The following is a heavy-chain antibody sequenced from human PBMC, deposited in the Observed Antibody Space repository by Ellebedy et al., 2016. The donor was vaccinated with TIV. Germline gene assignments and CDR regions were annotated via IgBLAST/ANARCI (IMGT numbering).Heavy chain of an antibody. CDR1: GFTFRSYA. V-gene: IGHV3-30*18. D-gene: IGHD5-12*01. Sequence: GESLKISCAASGFTFRSYAMHWVRQAPGEGLEWVAVISYDGSNKYYADSVKGRFTISRDNSENTLYLQMNSLRVEDTAVYYCAKAHGYSGNDSWLDPWGQGTLVTVSS. J-gene: IGHJ5*02. CDR2: ISYDGSNK. CDR3: AKAHGYSGNDSWLDP.